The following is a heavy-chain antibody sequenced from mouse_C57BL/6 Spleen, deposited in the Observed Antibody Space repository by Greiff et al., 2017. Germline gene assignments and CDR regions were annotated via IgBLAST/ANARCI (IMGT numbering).Heavy chain of an antibody. V-gene: IGHV5-17*01. CDR1: GFTFSDYG. Sequence: EVQGVESGGGLVKPGGSLKLSCAASGFTFSDYGMHWVRQAPEKGLEWVAYISSGSSTIYYADTVKGRFSISRDNAKNTLFLQMTRLRSEDTAMYYCAREVITTVVATRENAMDYWGQGTSVTVSS. D-gene: IGHD1-1*01. J-gene: IGHJ4*01. CDR3: AREVITTVVATRENAMDY. CDR2: ISSGSSTI.